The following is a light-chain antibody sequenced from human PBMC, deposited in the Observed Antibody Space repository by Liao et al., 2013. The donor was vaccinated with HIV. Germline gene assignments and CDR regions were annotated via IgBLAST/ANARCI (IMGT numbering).Light chain of an antibody. V-gene: IGLV3-1*01. CDR3: QAWDSSTAV. CDR1: KLGDKY. CDR2: QDD. J-gene: IGLJ2*01. Sequence: SYELTQPPSVSVSPGQTASITCSGDKLGDKYACWYQQKPGQSPVLVIYQDDKRPSGIPERFSGSNSGNTATLTISGTQPVDEAEYYCQAWDSSTAVFGGGTKLTVL.